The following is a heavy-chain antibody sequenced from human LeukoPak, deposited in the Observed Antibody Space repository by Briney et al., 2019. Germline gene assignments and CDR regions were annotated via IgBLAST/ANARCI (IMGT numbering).Heavy chain of an antibody. J-gene: IGHJ4*02. V-gene: IGHV1-2*02. D-gene: IGHD6-6*01. Sequence: ASVKVSCKASGYTFTGYYMHWVRQAPGQGLGWMGWINPNSGGTNYAQKFQGRVTMTRDTSISTAYMELSRLRSDDTAVYYCARVIAARPPFDYWGQGTLVTVSS. CDR3: ARVIAARPPFDY. CDR2: INPNSGGT. CDR1: GYTFTGYY.